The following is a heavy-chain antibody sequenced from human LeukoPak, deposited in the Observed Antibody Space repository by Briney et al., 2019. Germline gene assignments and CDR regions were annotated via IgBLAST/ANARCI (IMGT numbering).Heavy chain of an antibody. Sequence: PGGSLRLSCAASGFTFSTYAMSWVRQAPGKGLEWVSAISGSGGSTYYAASVKGRFTISRDNSKNTPYLRMNSLRAEDTAIYYCAKDLYSDYRGIDYWGRGTLVTVSS. CDR2: ISGSGGST. CDR3: AKDLYSDYRGIDY. D-gene: IGHD4-11*01. V-gene: IGHV3-23*01. CDR1: GFTFSTYA. J-gene: IGHJ4*02.